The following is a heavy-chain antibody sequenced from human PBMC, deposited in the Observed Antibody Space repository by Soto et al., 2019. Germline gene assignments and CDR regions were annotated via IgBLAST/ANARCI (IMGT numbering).Heavy chain of an antibody. CDR1: GYSFTSYD. Sequence: ASVKVSCKASGYSFTSYDINWVRQAPGQGLEWMGWMNPNSGHTDYSQKFQGRVTMTRDTSITTAYMRLSSLTPEDTAVYFCATHAYYYDSSGRRDAFDIWGQGTMVTVSS. CDR2: MNPNSGHT. J-gene: IGHJ3*02. D-gene: IGHD3-22*01. V-gene: IGHV1-8*01. CDR3: ATHAYYYDSSGRRDAFDI.